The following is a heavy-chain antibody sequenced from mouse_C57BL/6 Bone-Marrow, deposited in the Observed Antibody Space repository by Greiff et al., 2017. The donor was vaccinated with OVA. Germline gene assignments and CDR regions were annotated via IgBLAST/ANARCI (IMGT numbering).Heavy chain of an antibody. CDR3: ARLGIYYGSDY. CDR2: IYPRSGNT. V-gene: IGHV1-81*01. D-gene: IGHD1-2*01. J-gene: IGHJ2*01. Sequence: QVQLKESGAELARPGASVKLSCKASGYTFTSYGISWVKQRTGQGLEWIGEIYPRSGNTYYNEKFKGKSTLTADKSSSTAYMELRSLTSEDSAVYFCARLGIYYGSDYWGQGTTLTVSS. CDR1: GYTFTSYG.